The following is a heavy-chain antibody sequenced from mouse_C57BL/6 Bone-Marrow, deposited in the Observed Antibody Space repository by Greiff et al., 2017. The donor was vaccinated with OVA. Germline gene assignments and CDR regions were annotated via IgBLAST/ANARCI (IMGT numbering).Heavy chain of an antibody. CDR3: ARDGLGRRDWFAY. CDR2: ISDGGSYT. J-gene: IGHJ3*01. Sequence: EVQLQESGGGLVKPGGSLKLSCAASGFTFSSYAMSWVRQTPEKRLEWVATISDGGSYTYYPDNVKGRFTISRDNAKNNLYLQMSHLKSEDTAMYYCARDGLGRRDWFAYWGQGTLVTVSA. D-gene: IGHD4-1*01. CDR1: GFTFSSYA. V-gene: IGHV5-4*01.